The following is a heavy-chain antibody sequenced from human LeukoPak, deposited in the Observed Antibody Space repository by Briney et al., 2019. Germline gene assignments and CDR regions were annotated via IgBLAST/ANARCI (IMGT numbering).Heavy chain of an antibody. J-gene: IGHJ2*01. D-gene: IGHD5-24*01. CDR2: INPSGGST. V-gene: IGHV1-46*01. CDR3: ARAGLAMATTGDWYFDL. CDR1: GYTFTSYY. Sequence: ASVKVSCKASGYTFTSYYMHWVRQAPGQGLEWMGIINPSGGSTSYAQKFQGRVTMTRDTSTSTVYMELSSLRSEDTAVYYCARAGLAMATTGDWYFDLWGRGTLVTVSS.